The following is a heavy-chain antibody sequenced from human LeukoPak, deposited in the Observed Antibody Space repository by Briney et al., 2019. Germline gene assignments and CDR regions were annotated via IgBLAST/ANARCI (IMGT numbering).Heavy chain of an antibody. Sequence: PSETLSLTCTVSGGSISSSSYYWGWIRQPPGKGLEWIGSIYYSGSTYYNPSLKSRVTISVDTPKNQFSLKLSSVTAADTAVYYCARGPDDAFDIWGQGTMVTVSS. CDR2: IYYSGST. CDR1: GGSISSSSYY. J-gene: IGHJ3*02. CDR3: ARGPDDAFDI. V-gene: IGHV4-39*01.